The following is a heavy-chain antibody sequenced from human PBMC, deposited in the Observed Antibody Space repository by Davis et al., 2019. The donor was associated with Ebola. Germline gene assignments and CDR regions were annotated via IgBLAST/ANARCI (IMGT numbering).Heavy chain of an antibody. D-gene: IGHD3-16*02. Sequence: SGPTLVKPTQTLTLTCTFSGFSLTTRGMCVNWIRQPPGKALEWLALIYWDDDKRYRPSLKSRLTITKDTSKNQVVLTMTNMDPVDTATYYCAHANYVWGSYQLYYFDYWGQGTLVTVSS. CDR2: IYWDDDK. CDR1: GFSLTTRGMC. V-gene: IGHV2-5*08. J-gene: IGHJ4*02. CDR3: AHANYVWGSYQLYYFDY.